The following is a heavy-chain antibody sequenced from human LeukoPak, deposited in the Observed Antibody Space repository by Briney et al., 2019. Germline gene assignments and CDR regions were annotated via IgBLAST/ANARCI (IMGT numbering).Heavy chain of an antibody. D-gene: IGHD1-26*01. CDR3: ARDESGSRFDY. CDR1: GFTFSSSG. Sequence: GGSLRLSCAASGFTFSSSGMHWVRQAPGKGLEWVAVIWHDGSNKYYADSVKGRFTVSRDNSKNTLYLQMNSLRDDDTAVYYCARDESGSRFDYWGQGTLLTVSS. J-gene: IGHJ4*02. CDR2: IWHDGSNK. V-gene: IGHV3-33*01.